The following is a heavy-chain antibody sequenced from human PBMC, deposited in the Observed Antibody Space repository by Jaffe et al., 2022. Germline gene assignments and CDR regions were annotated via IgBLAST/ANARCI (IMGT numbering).Heavy chain of an antibody. CDR2: IHHSGNT. J-gene: IGHJ5*02. D-gene: IGHD6-13*01. V-gene: IGHV4-38-2*01. CDR1: GSSISGGSY. CDR3: AASRGASSSWFNWFDP. Sequence: QVRLQESGPGPVKPSETLSLTCAVSGSSISGGSYWGWIRQPPGKGLEWIGSIHHSGNTYYNPSLHSRVTISVDTSKNQFSLRLTSVTAADTAVYYCAASRGASSSWFNWFDPWGQGTLVTVSS.